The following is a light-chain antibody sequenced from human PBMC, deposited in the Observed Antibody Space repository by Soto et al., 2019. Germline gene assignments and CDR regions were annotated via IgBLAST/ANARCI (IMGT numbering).Light chain of an antibody. CDR3: SSYTSSSTRV. V-gene: IGLV2-14*01. J-gene: IGLJ3*02. CDR1: SSDVGGYNY. CDR2: EVS. Sequence: QSALTQPASVSGSPGQSITTSCTGTSSDVGGYNYVSWYQQHPGKAPKLMIYEVSNRPSGVPNRFSGSKSGNTASLTISGLQAEDEADYYCSSYTSSSTRVFGGGTKLTVL.